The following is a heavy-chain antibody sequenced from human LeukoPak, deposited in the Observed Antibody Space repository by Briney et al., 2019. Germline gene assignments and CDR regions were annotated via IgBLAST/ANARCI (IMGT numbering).Heavy chain of an antibody. CDR1: GGTFSSYA. Sequence: ASVKVSCKASGGTFSSYAIIWVRQAPGQGLEWMGWINPNSGGTSSAQKFQGRVTMTRDTSITTVYMEVSWLTSDDTAIYYCARADRLHGGPYLIGPWGQGTLVTVSS. CDR2: INPNSGGT. J-gene: IGHJ5*02. D-gene: IGHD2-21*01. CDR3: ARADRLHGGPYLIGP. V-gene: IGHV1-2*02.